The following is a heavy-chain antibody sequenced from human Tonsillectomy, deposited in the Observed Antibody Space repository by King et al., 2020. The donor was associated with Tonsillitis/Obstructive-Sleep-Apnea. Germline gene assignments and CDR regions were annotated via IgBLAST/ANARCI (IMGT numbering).Heavy chain of an antibody. CDR3: ARGAAYYAYIWGSYRFDS. V-gene: IGHV2-5*02. J-gene: IGHJ4*02. Sequence: TLKESGPTLVKPTQTLTLTCTFSGFSFSTSGVSVGWIRQPPGKALEWLALIYWDDDKRYSPSLKSRLTITKDTPKNQVVLTMTNMDPVDTAEYYCARGAAYYAYIWGSYRFDSWGQGTLVTVSS. D-gene: IGHD3-16*02. CDR1: GFSFSTSGVS. CDR2: IYWDDDK.